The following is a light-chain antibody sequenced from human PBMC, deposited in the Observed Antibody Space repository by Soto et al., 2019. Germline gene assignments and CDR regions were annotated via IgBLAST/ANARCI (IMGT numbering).Light chain of an antibody. CDR1: QSVSNN. CDR2: DAS. V-gene: IGKV3-15*01. CDR3: QQYNIWPPWT. J-gene: IGKJ1*01. Sequence: ILMTQSPATLSVSPGERATLSCRASQSVSNNLAWYQQKPGQAPRLLIYDASTMANGIPARFSGSGSGTEFTLTISGLQSEDFAVYYCQQYNIWPPWTFGQGTKVEVK.